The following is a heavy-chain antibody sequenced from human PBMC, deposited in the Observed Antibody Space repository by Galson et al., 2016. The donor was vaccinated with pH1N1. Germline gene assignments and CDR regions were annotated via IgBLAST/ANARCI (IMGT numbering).Heavy chain of an antibody. D-gene: IGHD2-2*01. CDR3: ARVRYQLLPGHY. Sequence: SVKVSCKASGGSFISHAITWVRQAPGQGLEWMGGIIPVFGTANYAQKFQGRVSITTDESTSTAYMELRSLRSDDTAVYYCARVRYQLLPGHYWGQGTLVTVSS. V-gene: IGHV1-69*05. J-gene: IGHJ4*02. CDR2: IIPVFGTA. CDR1: GGSFISHA.